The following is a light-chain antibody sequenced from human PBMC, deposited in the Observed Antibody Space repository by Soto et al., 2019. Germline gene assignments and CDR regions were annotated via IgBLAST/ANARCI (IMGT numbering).Light chain of an antibody. CDR1: SSNIGSKY. Sequence: QSVLTQPPSASGTPGQRVTISCSGSSSNIGSKYVYWYQQLPGTAPKLLMYRNNQRPSGVPDRFFGSKSGTSASLAISGLRSEDEADYYCAAWDAGVSGPAFGGGTKLTVL. CDR2: RNN. V-gene: IGLV1-47*01. CDR3: AAWDAGVSGPA. J-gene: IGLJ2*01.